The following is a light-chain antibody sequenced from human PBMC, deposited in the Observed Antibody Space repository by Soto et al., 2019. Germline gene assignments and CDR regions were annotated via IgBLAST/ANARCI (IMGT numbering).Light chain of an antibody. CDR3: NSFRVNRLYV. CDR1: SSDVGGYNA. CDR2: EVT. J-gene: IGLJ1*01. Sequence: QSALTQPASVSGSPGQTITISCTGTSSDVGGYNAVSWYQHRPGKAPKLIIYEVTHRPAGISDRFSASKSGNTASLTISGLQAEDEGDNYCNSFRVNRLYVFGTGTKLTVL. V-gene: IGLV2-14*01.